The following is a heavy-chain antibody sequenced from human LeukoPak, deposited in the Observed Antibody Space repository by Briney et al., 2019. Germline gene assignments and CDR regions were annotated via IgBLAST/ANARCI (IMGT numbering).Heavy chain of an antibody. CDR3: ARASPSHYDFWSGYSFDY. V-gene: IGHV3-21*01. Sequence: GGSLRLSCAASGFTFSSYSMNWVRQAPGKGLEWVSSISSSSSYIYYADSVKGRFTISRDNAENSLYLQMNSLRAEDTAVYYCARASPSHYDFWSGYSFDYWGQGTLVTVSS. CDR1: GFTFSSYS. J-gene: IGHJ4*02. CDR2: ISSSSSYI. D-gene: IGHD3-3*01.